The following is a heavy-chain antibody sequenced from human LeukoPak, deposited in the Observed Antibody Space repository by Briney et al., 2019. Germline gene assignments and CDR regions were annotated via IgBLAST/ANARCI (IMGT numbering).Heavy chain of an antibody. CDR1: GGSINGYY. Sequence: PSETLSLTCTDSGGSINGYYWNWIRQAPGKGLEWIGYIHYRGSTNYNPSLKSRVTISLDTSENQFSLKLSSVTAADTAVYYCAAEFDNEQWLDWDYWGRGTLVTVSS. J-gene: IGHJ4*02. CDR3: AAEFDNEQWLDWDY. CDR2: IHYRGST. V-gene: IGHV4-59*01. D-gene: IGHD6-19*01.